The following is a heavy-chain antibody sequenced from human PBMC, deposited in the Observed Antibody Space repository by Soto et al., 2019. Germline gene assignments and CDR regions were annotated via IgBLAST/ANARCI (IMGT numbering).Heavy chain of an antibody. J-gene: IGHJ4*02. D-gene: IGHD3-3*01. Sequence: NLGGSLRLSCAASGFTFITAWMNWVRQAPGKGLEWVGHVKSGGTTDYAAPVQGRFIISRDDSKNTVYLQMSSLKTEDTAVYYCAADTPGFGQGEFEYWGQGALVTVSS. CDR1: GFTFITAW. CDR3: AADTPGFGQGEFEY. V-gene: IGHV3-15*01. CDR2: VKSGGTT.